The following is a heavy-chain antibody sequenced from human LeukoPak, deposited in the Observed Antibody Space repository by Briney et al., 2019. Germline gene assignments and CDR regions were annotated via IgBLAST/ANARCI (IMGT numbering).Heavy chain of an antibody. D-gene: IGHD6-19*01. CDR2: ISAYNGNT. Sequence: ASVKVSCTASGYTFTSYGISWVRQAPGQGLEWMGWISAYNGNTNYAQKLQGRVTMTTDTTTSTAYMELRSLRSDDTAVYYCARIAVAAGLYFQHWGQGTLVTVSS. J-gene: IGHJ1*01. V-gene: IGHV1-18*01. CDR1: GYTFTSYG. CDR3: ARIAVAAGLYFQH.